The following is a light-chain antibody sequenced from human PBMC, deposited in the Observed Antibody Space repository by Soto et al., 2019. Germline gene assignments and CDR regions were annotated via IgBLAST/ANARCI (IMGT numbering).Light chain of an antibody. CDR3: QQYNSNPLT. Sequence: DIKMTHSPPTLSASITARLTITSRASHGINRGLAWYQQKPGKAPQLLIYNASSLQIGVPSRFSGSGSGTEFSLTISSLQPDDFATYYCQQYNSNPLTFGGGTKVEIK. CDR1: HGINRG. V-gene: IGKV1-5*01. J-gene: IGKJ4*01. CDR2: NAS.